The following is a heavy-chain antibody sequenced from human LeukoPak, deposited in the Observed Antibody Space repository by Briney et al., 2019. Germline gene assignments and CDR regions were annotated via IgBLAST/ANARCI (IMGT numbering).Heavy chain of an antibody. CDR1: GFTFSSYS. CDR2: ISSSSSYI. CDR3: AREGITGTTRYFDY. J-gene: IGHJ4*02. D-gene: IGHD1-20*01. Sequence: PGGSLRLSCAASGFTFSSYSMNWVRQAPGKGLEWVSSISSSSSYIYYADSVKGRFTISRDNAKSSLYLQMNSLRAEDTAVYYCAREGITGTTRYFDYWGQGTLVTVSS. V-gene: IGHV3-21*01.